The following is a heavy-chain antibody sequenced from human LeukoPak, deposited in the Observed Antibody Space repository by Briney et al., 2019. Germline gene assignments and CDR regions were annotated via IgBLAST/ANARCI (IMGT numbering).Heavy chain of an antibody. CDR3: ARDVTYSGSYHDVCDV. CDR2: INSDGSRT. D-gene: IGHD1-26*01. J-gene: IGHJ3*01. V-gene: IGHV3-74*01. Sequence: PGGSLRLSCAASGFTFRSYWMHWVRQAPGKGLVWVSRINSDGSRTNYADSVKGRFTVYRDNAKNTLYLQMNSLRAEDTAVYYCARDVTYSGSYHDVCDVWGQGTMVTVSS. CDR1: GFTFRSYW.